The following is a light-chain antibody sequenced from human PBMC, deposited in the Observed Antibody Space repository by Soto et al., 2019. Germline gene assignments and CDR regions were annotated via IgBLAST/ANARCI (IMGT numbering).Light chain of an antibody. Sequence: QSVLTQPPSVSGAPGQRVTISCTGSSSNIGAGYDVHWYQQLPGTAPKLLIYGNSNRPSGVPDRFSGSKSGTSASLAITELQAEDGADYYCQSYDSSLSGSVFGGGTKLTVL. CDR3: QSYDSSLSGSV. CDR2: GNS. CDR1: SSNIGAGYD. J-gene: IGLJ3*02. V-gene: IGLV1-40*01.